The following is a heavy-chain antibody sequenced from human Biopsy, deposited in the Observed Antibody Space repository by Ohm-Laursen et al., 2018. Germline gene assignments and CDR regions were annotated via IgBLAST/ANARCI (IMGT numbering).Heavy chain of an antibody. CDR1: GFTFSNYW. CDR2: IKEDGSLI. CDR3: ARDVRYLDF. J-gene: IGHJ2*01. Sequence: SLRLSCAASGFTFSNYWLSWVRQAPGKGLEWIANIKEDGSLIYYLDSVKGRFTISRDNAKNSVYLQMHSLRTGDTGVYYCARDVRYLDFWGRGTLVTVSS. V-gene: IGHV3-7*01.